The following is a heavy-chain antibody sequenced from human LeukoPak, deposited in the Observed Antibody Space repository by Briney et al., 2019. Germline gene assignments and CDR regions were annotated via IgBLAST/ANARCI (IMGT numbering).Heavy chain of an antibody. D-gene: IGHD3-22*01. CDR1: GFTFSSYA. V-gene: IGHV3-23*01. J-gene: IGHJ4*02. Sequence: PGGSLRLSCAASGFTFSSYAMGWVRQAPGKGLEWVSAISGSGGSTYYADSVKGRFTISRDNSKNTLYLQMNSLRAEDTAVYYCAKVVTYYYDSSGYPDYWGQGTLVTVS. CDR2: ISGSGGST. CDR3: AKVVTYYYDSSGYPDY.